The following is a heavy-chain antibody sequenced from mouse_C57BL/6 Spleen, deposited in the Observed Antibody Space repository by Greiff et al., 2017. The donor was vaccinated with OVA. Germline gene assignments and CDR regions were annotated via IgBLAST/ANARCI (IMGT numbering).Heavy chain of an antibody. J-gene: IGHJ3*01. V-gene: IGHV1-74*01. Sequence: QVQLQQSGAELVKPGASVKVSCKASGYTFTSYWMHWVKQRPGQGLEWIGRIHPHDSDTNYNQKFKGKATLTVDKSSSTAYMQLSSLTSEDTAVYYCAINPPLNQGGFAYWGQGTLVTVSA. D-gene: IGHD3-2*02. CDR1: GYTFTSYW. CDR2: IHPHDSDT. CDR3: AINPPLNQGGFAY.